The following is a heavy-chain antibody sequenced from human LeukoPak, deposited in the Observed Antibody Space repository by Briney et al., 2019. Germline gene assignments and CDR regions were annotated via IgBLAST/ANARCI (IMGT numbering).Heavy chain of an antibody. CDR3: ARSCSGGSCYVFYFDY. V-gene: IGHV3-48*03. CDR2: ITFSGDNT. Sequence: GGSLRLSCAASGFTFSSYEMNWVRQAPGKGLDWVSGITFSGDNTYYADSVKGRFTISRDNAKNSLYLQMNSLRAEDTAVYYCARSCSGGSCYVFYFDYWGQGTLVTVSS. J-gene: IGHJ4*02. CDR1: GFTFSSYE. D-gene: IGHD2-15*01.